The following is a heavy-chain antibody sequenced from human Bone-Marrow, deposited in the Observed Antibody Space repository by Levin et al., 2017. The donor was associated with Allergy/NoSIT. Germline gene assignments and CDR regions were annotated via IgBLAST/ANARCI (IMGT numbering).Heavy chain of an antibody. Sequence: GGSLRLPCATSGFTPSSFAMNWVRQAPGKGLEWVSSISGSDGTSYYAESVKGRFTISRDNSKKTVYLQMDSLRVDDSALYYCAKDWAPGLTKGVSWFDSWGQGTLVTVSA. J-gene: IGHJ5*01. D-gene: IGHD3-3*01. V-gene: IGHV3-23*01. CDR1: GFTPSSFA. CDR2: ISGSDGTS. CDR3: AKDWAPGLTKGVSWFDS.